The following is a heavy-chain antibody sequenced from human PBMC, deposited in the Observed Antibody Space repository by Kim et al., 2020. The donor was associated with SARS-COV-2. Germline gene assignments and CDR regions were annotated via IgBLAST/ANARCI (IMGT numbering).Heavy chain of an antibody. CDR2: ISYDGSNK. D-gene: IGHD6-6*01. CDR3: AKGSHSSSSHPLDY. Sequence: GGSLRLSCAASGFTFSSYGMHWVRQAPGKALEWVAVISYDGSNKYYADSVKGRFTISRDNSKNTLYLQMNSLRAEDTAVYYCAKGSHSSSSHPLDYWGQGTLVTVSS. J-gene: IGHJ4*02. CDR1: GFTFSSYG. V-gene: IGHV3-30*18.